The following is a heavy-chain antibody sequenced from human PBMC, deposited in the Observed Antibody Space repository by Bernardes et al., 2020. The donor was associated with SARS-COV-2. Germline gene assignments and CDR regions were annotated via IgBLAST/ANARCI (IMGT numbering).Heavy chain of an antibody. CDR3: ATTNSTVTTLILYYYYGMDV. D-gene: IGHD4-17*01. V-gene: IGHV1-24*01. Sequence: ASVKVSCKVSGYTLTELSMHWVRQAPGKGLEWMGGFDPEDGETIYAQKFQGRVTMTEDTSTDTAYMELSSLRSEDTAVYYCATTNSTVTTLILYYYYGMDVWGQGTTVTVSS. J-gene: IGHJ6*02. CDR2: FDPEDGET. CDR1: GYTLTELS.